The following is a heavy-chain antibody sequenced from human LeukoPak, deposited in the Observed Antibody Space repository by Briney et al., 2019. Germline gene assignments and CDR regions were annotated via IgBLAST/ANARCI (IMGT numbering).Heavy chain of an antibody. Sequence: GGSLRLSCVVSGFTFSNYWLTWVRQTPRKGLEFVANINQDGSVENYVDSVKGRLTISRVNAKNSLYLQMSSLRVDDTAIYYCARDPGFSSFDFWGQGALVSVSS. D-gene: IGHD2-2*01. J-gene: IGHJ4*02. CDR1: GFTFSNYW. CDR2: INQDGSVE. V-gene: IGHV3-7*03. CDR3: ARDPGFSSFDF.